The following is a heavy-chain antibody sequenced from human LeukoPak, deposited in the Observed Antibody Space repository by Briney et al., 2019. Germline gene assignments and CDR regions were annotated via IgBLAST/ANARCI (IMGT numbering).Heavy chain of an antibody. CDR1: GGSISSGSYY. D-gene: IGHD5-18*01. CDR2: IYTSGST. V-gene: IGHV4-61*02. CDR3: ARGNRIQLWSMDV. J-gene: IGHJ6*03. Sequence: PSETLSLTCTVSGGSISSGSYYWSWIRQPGGKGLEWIGRIYTSGSTNYNPSLKSRVTISVDTSKNQFSLKLSSVTAADTAVYYCARGNRIQLWSMDVWGKGTTVTVSS.